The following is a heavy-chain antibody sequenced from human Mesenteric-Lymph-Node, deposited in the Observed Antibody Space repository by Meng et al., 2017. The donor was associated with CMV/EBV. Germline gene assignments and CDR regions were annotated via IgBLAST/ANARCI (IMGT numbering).Heavy chain of an antibody. V-gene: IGHV3-23*01. CDR2: ISGSGGST. D-gene: IGHD4-17*01. CDR1: GFTLSSYA. J-gene: IGHJ5*02. Sequence: GFTLSSYAMSWFRQAPGKGLEWVSAISGSGGSTYYADSVKGRFTISRDNSKNTLYLQMNSLRAEDTAVYYCAKGGYGDYVYNWFDPWGQGTLVTVSS. CDR3: AKGGYGDYVYNWFDP.